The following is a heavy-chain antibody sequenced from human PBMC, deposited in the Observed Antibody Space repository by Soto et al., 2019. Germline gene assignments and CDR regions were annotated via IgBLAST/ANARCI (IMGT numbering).Heavy chain of an antibody. J-gene: IGHJ4*02. CDR3: ASLDGLPYYYGS. CDR1: GGSFSGYY. V-gene: IGHV4-34*01. Sequence: SETLSLTCAVYGGSFSGYYWSWIRQPPGKGLEWIGEINHSGSTNYNPSLKSRVTISVDTSKNQFSLKLSSVTAADTAVYYCASLDGLPYYYGSWGQGTLVTVSS. D-gene: IGHD4-17*01. CDR2: INHSGST.